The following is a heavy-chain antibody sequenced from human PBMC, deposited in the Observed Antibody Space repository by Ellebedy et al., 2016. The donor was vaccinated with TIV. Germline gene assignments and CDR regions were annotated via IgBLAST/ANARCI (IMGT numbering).Heavy chain of an antibody. J-gene: IGHJ4*02. CDR1: GFTFSSYE. CDR3: ARELAAAGFFDY. D-gene: IGHD6-13*01. Sequence: PGGSLRLSCAVSGFTFSSYEMNWVRQAPGKGLEWVANIKKDGSEKYYVDSVKARFTISRDNAKNSLYLQMNSLRAEDTAVFYCARELAAAGFFDYWGQGTLVTVSS. CDR2: IKKDGSEK. V-gene: IGHV3-7*01.